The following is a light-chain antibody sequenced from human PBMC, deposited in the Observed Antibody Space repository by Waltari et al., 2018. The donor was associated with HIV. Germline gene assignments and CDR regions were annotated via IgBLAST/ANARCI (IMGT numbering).Light chain of an antibody. CDR3: SSYTSSRTLYV. CDR2: DVS. CDR1: SSDVGGYNY. J-gene: IGLJ1*01. Sequence: QSALTQPASVSGSPGQSITISCTGTSSDVGGYNYVSWYQQHPGKAPKLMIYDVSNRPSGVSNRCSGSKSGNTASLTSSGLQAEDEADYYCSSYTSSRTLYVFGTGTKVTGL. V-gene: IGLV2-14*01.